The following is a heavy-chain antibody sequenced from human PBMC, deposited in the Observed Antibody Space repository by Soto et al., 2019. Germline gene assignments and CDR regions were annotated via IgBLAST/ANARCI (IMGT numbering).Heavy chain of an antibody. J-gene: IGHJ3*02. Sequence: GGSLGLSCAASGFTFSSYAMTWVRQAPGKGLEWVSAISGSGITTYYADSVKGRFTISRDNSKNTLYLQMNSLRAEDTAVYYCAKDRGYSYGYDAFDIWGQGTMVTVSS. CDR2: ISGSGITT. CDR3: AKDRGYSYGYDAFDI. CDR1: GFTFSSYA. V-gene: IGHV3-23*01. D-gene: IGHD5-18*01.